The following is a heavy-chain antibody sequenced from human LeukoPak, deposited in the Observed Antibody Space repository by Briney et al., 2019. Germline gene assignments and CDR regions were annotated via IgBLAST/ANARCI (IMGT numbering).Heavy chain of an antibody. CDR2: IKPSGGST. D-gene: IGHD6-19*01. J-gene: IGHJ4*02. Sequence: GASVKVSCKASGYTFNNHYMYWVRQAPGQGLEWMGVIKPSGGSTSYAQKFQGRVTMTRDTSTRTVYMEVNSLRSEDTAVYYCARQGTYSSAIGMGYWGQGTLVTVSS. CDR1: GYTFNNHY. CDR3: ARQGTYSSAIGMGY. V-gene: IGHV1-46*02.